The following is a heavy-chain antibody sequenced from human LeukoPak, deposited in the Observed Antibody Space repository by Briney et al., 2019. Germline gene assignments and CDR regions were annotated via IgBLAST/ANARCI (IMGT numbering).Heavy chain of an antibody. J-gene: IGHJ5*02. CDR2: IYYSGST. CDR3: ARRTSSWYILRPNPYNWFDP. CDR1: GGSISSSSYY. V-gene: IGHV4-39*07. Sequence: PSETLSLTCTVSGGSISSSSYYWGWIRQPPGKGLEWIGSIYYSGSTNYNPSLKSRVTISVDTSKNQFSLKLSSVTAADTAVYYCARRTSSWYILRPNPYNWFDPWGQGTLVTVSS. D-gene: IGHD6-13*01.